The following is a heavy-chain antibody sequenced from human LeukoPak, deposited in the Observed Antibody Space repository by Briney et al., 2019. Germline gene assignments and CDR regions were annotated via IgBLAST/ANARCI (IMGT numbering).Heavy chain of an antibody. D-gene: IGHD6-19*01. J-gene: IGHJ4*02. V-gene: IGHV3-30-3*01. CDR3: ARRRYSSDPYYFDY. CDR2: ISYDGSNK. Sequence: VGSLRLSCAASGFAFSGYAMHRVRQAPGKGLEWVAVISYDGSNKYYADSVKGRFTISRDNSKNTLYLQMNSLRAEDTAVYYCARRRYSSDPYYFDYWGQGTLVTVSS. CDR1: GFAFSGYA.